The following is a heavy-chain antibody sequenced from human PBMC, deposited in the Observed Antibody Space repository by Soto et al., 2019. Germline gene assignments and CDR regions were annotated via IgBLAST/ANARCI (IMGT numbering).Heavy chain of an antibody. J-gene: IGHJ4*02. V-gene: IGHV3-30*03. Sequence: QVQLVESGGGVVQPGRSLRLSCVASGFPFTSYGMHWVREAPGKGLEWVAVISYDGSNNYYADSVKGRFTISRDNSKNPLYLQMNSLRPEDTALYYCVGSQYYFDYRGQGTLVTVSS. D-gene: IGHD1-26*01. CDR3: VGSQYYFDY. CDR1: GFPFTSYG. CDR2: ISYDGSNN.